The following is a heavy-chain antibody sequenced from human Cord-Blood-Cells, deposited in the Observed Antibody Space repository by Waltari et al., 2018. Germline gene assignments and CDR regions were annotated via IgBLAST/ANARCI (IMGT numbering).Heavy chain of an antibody. CDR2: INPNSGGT. D-gene: IGHD1-7*01. Sequence: QVQLVQSGAEVKNAGASVQVSCQASGYTFTGNYMHLVRQAPGQGLEWMGWINPNSGGTNYAQKFQGRVTMTRDTSISTAYMELSRLRSDDTAVYYCARDLGGTTAFDIWGQGTMVTVSS. J-gene: IGHJ3*02. CDR3: ARDLGGTTAFDI. CDR1: GYTFTGNY. V-gene: IGHV1-2*02.